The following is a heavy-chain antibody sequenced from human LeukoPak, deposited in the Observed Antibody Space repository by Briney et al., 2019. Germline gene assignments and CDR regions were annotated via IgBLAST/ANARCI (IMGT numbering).Heavy chain of an antibody. D-gene: IGHD3-10*01. J-gene: IGHJ4*02. CDR1: GFTVSSNY. V-gene: IGHV3-53*01. CDR2: IYSGGTT. CDR3: ARDSYYGSGSYHRYTFDY. Sequence: PGGSLRLSCAASGFTVSSNYMGWVRQAPGKGLEWVSVIYSGGTTYYADSVKGRFTISRDNSKNTLYLKMNSLRAEDTAVYYCARDSYYGSGSYHRYTFDYWGQGTLVTVSS.